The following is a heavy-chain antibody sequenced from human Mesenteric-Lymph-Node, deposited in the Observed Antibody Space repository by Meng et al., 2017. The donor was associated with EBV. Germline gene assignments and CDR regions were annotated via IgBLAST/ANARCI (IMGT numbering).Heavy chain of an antibody. CDR2: INVGNGDT. CDR3: ARDSTGDSRRFDP. D-gene: IGHD3-22*01. CDR1: GYTFTSYA. Sequence: QGQRGQSGAGVKKPGASVKVSCEASGYTFTSYAMHWVRQAPGQRLEWMGWINVGNGDTKYSQKFHGRVTITRDTSATTAYMELRSLTSEDTAVYYCARDSTGDSRRFDPWGQGTLVTVSS. V-gene: IGHV1-3*01. J-gene: IGHJ5*02.